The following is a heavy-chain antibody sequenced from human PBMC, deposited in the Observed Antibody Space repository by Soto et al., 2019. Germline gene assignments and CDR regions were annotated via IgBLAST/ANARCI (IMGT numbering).Heavy chain of an antibody. CDR1: GFTFGDYA. Sequence: GGSLRLSCTASGFTFGDYAMSWFRQAPGKGLEWVGFIRSKAYGGTTEYAASVKGRFTISRDDSKSIAYLQMNSLKTEDTAVYYCTRGPAGPGVLYYYYYYMDVWGKGTTVTVSS. CDR2: IRSKAYGGTT. CDR3: TRGPAGPGVLYYYYYYMDV. J-gene: IGHJ6*03. D-gene: IGHD2-2*01. V-gene: IGHV3-49*03.